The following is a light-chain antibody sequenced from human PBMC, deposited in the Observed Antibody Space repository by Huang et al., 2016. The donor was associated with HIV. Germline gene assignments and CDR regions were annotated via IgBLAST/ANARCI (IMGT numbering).Light chain of an antibody. CDR1: QSVGTY. CDR3: QQSYGALSS. J-gene: IGKJ5*01. CDR2: SAS. V-gene: IGKV1-39*01. Sequence: IQMTQSPTSLSASVGDRVFISCRTSQSVGTYLNWYQQKPGKAPKLLISSASTLHSGVPSSFSGGGSGTVFTLTIRGLQFDDFATYFCQQSYGALSSFGPGTQL.